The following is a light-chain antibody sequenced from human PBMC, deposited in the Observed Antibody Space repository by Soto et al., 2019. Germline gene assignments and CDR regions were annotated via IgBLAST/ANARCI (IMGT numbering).Light chain of an antibody. CDR2: GAS. V-gene: IGKV3-15*01. CDR1: QGVSSN. J-gene: IGKJ5*01. CDR3: QQHNHWPPIT. Sequence: EVVKTQSPANLAVSPGERASVSCRASQGVSSNLACYEQQPRQAPRLLLYGASTRATGIPPTFSGSGSGTAFTPPTSSLQPADFAAYYCQQHNHWPPITFGQGTKLDIK.